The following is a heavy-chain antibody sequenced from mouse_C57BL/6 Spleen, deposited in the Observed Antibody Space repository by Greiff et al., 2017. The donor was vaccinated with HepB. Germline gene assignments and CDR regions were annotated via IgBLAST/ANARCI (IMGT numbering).Heavy chain of an antibody. V-gene: IGHV5-4*01. CDR1: GFTFSSYA. CDR3: ARGLYDGYYGFAY. Sequence: EVQRVESGGGLVKPGGSLKLSCAASGFTFSSYAMSWVRQTPEKRLEWVATISDGGSYTYYPDNVKGRFTISRDNAKNNLYLQMSHLKSEDTAMYYCARGLYDGYYGFAYWGQGTLVTVSA. D-gene: IGHD2-3*01. CDR2: ISDGGSYT. J-gene: IGHJ3*01.